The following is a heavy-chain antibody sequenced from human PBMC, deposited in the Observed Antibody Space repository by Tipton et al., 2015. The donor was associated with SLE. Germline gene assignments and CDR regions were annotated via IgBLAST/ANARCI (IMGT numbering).Heavy chain of an antibody. D-gene: IGHD5-12*01. J-gene: IGHJ3*02. V-gene: IGHV4-30-4*01. CDR2: IYYSGTT. Sequence: TLSPTCNVSGDSINSGEYYWSWIRQPPGKGLEWIGYIYYSGTTYYNPSLRSRVTISLDTSKKQFSLEMSSVTPADTAMYYCARGYSGYDYNDAFDIWGQGRKVTVSS. CDR1: GDSINSGEYY. CDR3: ARGYSGYDYNDAFDI.